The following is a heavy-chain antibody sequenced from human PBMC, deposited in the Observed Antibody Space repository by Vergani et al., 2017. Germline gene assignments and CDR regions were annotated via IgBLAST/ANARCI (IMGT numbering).Heavy chain of an antibody. V-gene: IGHV3-48*03. CDR1: GFTFSSYE. CDR2: ISSSGSTI. D-gene: IGHD3-22*01. J-gene: IGHJ4*02. Sequence: EVQLVESGGGLVQPGGSLRLSCAASGFTFSSYEMNWVRQAPGKGLEWVSYISSSGSTIYYADSVKGRFTISRDNAKNSLYLQMNSLRAEDAAVYYCARVGYYESSGGFDYWGQGTLVTVSS. CDR3: ARVGYYESSGGFDY.